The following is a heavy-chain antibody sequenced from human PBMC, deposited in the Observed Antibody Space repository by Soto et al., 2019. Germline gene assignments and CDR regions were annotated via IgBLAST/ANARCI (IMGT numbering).Heavy chain of an antibody. CDR2: IYDSGST. V-gene: IGHV4-39*01. Sequence: QLQLQESGPGLVKPSETLSLTCTVSGGSFSSSIYYWGWIRQPPGKGLEWMGRIYDSGSTYYNPSLKSRVTISVDTSKNQFPLKLSSVPAADTAVYYGARRITMVRGDYFDYWGQGTLVTVSS. CDR1: GGSFSSSIYY. CDR3: ARRITMVRGDYFDY. J-gene: IGHJ4*02. D-gene: IGHD3-10*01.